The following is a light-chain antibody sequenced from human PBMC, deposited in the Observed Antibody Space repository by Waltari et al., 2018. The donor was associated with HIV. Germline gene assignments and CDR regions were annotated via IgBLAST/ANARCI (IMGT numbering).Light chain of an antibody. CDR3: QQSYSTPPT. CDR2: AAS. CDR1: QNISNF. Sequence: DIQMTQSPSSLSASLGDRVTITCRASQNISNFLNWYQMKPGKAPKLLIRAASSLHSAVSSRFTGSGSVTDFTLTISSLQREDFASYSCQQSYSTPPTFGGGTKVEIK. V-gene: IGKV1-39*01. J-gene: IGKJ4*01.